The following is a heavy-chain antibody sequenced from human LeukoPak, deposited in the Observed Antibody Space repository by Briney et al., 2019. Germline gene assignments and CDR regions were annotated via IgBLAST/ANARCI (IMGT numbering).Heavy chain of an antibody. Sequence: GGSLRLSCAASGFTFSSYSMNWVRQAPGKGLEWVSFISGGTTSTIYYADSVKGRFTISRDNAKNSLYLQMNSLRDEDTAVYYCVSKLLAVTWDLWGQGTMVTVSS. D-gene: IGHD1-26*01. CDR2: ISGGTTSTI. J-gene: IGHJ3*01. V-gene: IGHV3-48*02. CDR3: VSKLLAVTWDL. CDR1: GFTFSSYS.